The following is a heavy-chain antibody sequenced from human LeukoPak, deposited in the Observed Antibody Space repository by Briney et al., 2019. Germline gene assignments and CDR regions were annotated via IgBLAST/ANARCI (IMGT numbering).Heavy chain of an antibody. J-gene: IGHJ4*02. V-gene: IGHV4-39*01. CDR3: ARLRGGAWEYSGY. CDR1: GGSISSSIYY. CDR2: VYYTGSA. Sequence: SETLSLTCTVSGGSISSSIYYWGWIRQPPGKGLELIGHVYYTGSAYFNPSLKSRVTMSVDTSKNQFSLNLSSVTAADTAVYYCARLRGGAWEYSGYWGQGTLVTVSS. D-gene: IGHD3-16*01.